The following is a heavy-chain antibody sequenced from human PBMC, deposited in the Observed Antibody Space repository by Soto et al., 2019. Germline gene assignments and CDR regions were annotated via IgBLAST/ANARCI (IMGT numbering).Heavy chain of an antibody. Sequence: ASVKVSCKASGGTFSSYAISWVRQAPGQGLEWMGGIIPIFGTANYAQKFQGRVTITADESTSTAYMELRSLRSDDTAVYYCARDPRLWFGELYDYWGQGTLVTVSS. V-gene: IGHV1-69*13. CDR3: ARDPRLWFGELYDY. J-gene: IGHJ4*02. D-gene: IGHD3-10*01. CDR2: IIPIFGTA. CDR1: GGTFSSYA.